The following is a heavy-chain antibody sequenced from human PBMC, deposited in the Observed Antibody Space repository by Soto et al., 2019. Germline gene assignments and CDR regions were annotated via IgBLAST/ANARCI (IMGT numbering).Heavy chain of an antibody. V-gene: IGHV4-39*01. D-gene: IGHD1-20*01. J-gene: IGHJ4*02. CDR3: ATSQKGYNWNYFDH. CDR2: VFYTGFT. CDR1: GGSISGSYYY. Sequence: SETLSLTCAVSGGSISGSYYYWAWLRQSPGKGPEWIGSVFYTGFTSYNPSLESRVSVSVDTSKSQFSLKLSAVTTADTAVYYCATSQKGYNWNYFDHWGQGALVTVSS.